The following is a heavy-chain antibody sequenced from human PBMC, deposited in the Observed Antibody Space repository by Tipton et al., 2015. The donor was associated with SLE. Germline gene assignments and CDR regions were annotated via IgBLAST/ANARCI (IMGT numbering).Heavy chain of an antibody. CDR2: ISGGGDRT. D-gene: IGHD4-23*01. CDR1: GFTFSSYA. J-gene: IGHJ4*02. CDR3: AKRRSGNNPFDD. Sequence: SLRLSCAASGFTFSSYAMTWVRQAPGKGLEWVSIISGGGDRTYYADSMKGRFTISRDNSKNTLYLQMNSLRAEDTAIYYCAKRRSGNNPFDDWGQGTLVTVSS. V-gene: IGHV3-23*01.